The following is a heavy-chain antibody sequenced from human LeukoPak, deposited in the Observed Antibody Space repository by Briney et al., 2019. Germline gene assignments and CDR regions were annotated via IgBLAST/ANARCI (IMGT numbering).Heavy chain of an antibody. D-gene: IGHD4-17*01. CDR1: GLTFSSYG. J-gene: IGHJ4*02. CDR2: ISYDGSNK. V-gene: IGHV3-30*03. Sequence: PGGSLRLSCAASGLTFSSYGMHWVRQAPGKGLEWVAVISYDGSNKYYADSVKGRFTISRDNSKNTLYLQMNSPRAEDTAVYYCARAPYGDYGLDYFDYWGQGTLVTVSS. CDR3: ARAPYGDYGLDYFDY.